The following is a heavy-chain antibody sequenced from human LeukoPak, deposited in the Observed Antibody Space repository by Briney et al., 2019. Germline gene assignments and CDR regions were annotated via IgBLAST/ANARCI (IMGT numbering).Heavy chain of an antibody. D-gene: IGHD2-21*02. CDR1: GFTFGDYA. Sequence: GRSLRLSCTASGFTFGDYAMSWFRQAPGKGLEWVGFIRSKAYGGTTEYAASVKGRFTISRDDSKSIAYLQMNSLKTEDTAVYYCTRTIRLAYCGGACYSPFDYWGQGTLVTVSS. V-gene: IGHV3-49*03. CDR3: TRTIRLAYCGGACYSPFDY. CDR2: IRSKAYGGTT. J-gene: IGHJ4*02.